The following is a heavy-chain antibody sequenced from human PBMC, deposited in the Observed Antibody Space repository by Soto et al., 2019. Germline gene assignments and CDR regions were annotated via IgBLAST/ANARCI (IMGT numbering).Heavy chain of an antibody. CDR2: IYCSGST. J-gene: IGHJ1*01. V-gene: IGHV4-59*11. CDR1: CGNSSNLD. CDR3: ARVVPAATDSAF. Sequence: LELHPLPSTVSCGNSSNLDCSCIQQPPGKGRERIGYIYCSGSTNYNPSLKSRVTISVDTSKNQFSLKLSSVTAADTAVYYCARVVPAATDSAFWGQGTLVTGSS. D-gene: IGHD2-2*01.